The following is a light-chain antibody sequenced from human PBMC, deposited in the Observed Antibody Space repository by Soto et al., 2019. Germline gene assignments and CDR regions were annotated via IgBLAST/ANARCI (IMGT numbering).Light chain of an antibody. CDR2: SAS. J-gene: IGKJ1*01. Sequence: EIVMTQSPATLSVSPGESATLSCRAIQTVSTNLAWYQCKPGQPPRLLIYSASTGAAGLPARFSGSGSGTEFTLTINSLQSDDFALYVCQQYNAWPWTFGQGTKVELK. CDR1: QTVSTN. CDR3: QQYNAWPWT. V-gene: IGKV3-15*01.